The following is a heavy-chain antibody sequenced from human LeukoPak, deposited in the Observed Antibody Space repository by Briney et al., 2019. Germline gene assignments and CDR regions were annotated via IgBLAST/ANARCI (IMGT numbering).Heavy chain of an antibody. CDR2: IYTSDNT. CDR1: GSSISAYY. J-gene: IGHJ6*02. Sequence: SETLSLTCTVSGSSISAYYWTWIRRPAGRGLEWIGRIYTSDNTDYNPSLKSRVTMSVDTSKNQFSLRLTSVTAADTAVYYCARVMGYYDNNGYRKKKIFYYYYMDVWGQGTTVTVSS. CDR3: ARVMGYYDNNGYRKKKIFYYYYMDV. V-gene: IGHV4-4*07. D-gene: IGHD3-22*01.